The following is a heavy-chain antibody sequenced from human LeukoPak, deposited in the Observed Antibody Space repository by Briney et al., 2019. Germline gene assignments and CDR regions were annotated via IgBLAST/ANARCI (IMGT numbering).Heavy chain of an antibody. Sequence: PGGSLRLSCAASGFTFSSYAMSWVRQAPGKGLECVSGISGSGGSTNYADSVKGRFTISRDNSKNTLYLQMNSLRAEDTALYYCARRWAQQLVDYWGQGTLVTVSS. CDR3: ARRWAQQLVDY. J-gene: IGHJ4*02. CDR2: ISGSGGST. CDR1: GFTFSSYA. D-gene: IGHD6-6*01. V-gene: IGHV3-23*01.